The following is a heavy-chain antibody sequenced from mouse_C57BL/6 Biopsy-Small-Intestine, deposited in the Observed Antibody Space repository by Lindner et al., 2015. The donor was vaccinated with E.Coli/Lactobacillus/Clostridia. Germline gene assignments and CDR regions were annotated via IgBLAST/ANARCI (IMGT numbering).Heavy chain of an antibody. D-gene: IGHD2-1*01. Sequence: VQLQESGAELMKPGASVKISCKASGYTFTGYWIEWVKQRPGHGLEWIGEILPGSGYTNDKEKFKGKATFTADTSSNTAYMQLSSLTTEDSAIYYRARAYGNWYFDVWGTGTTVTVSS. CDR3: ARAYGNWYFDV. V-gene: IGHV1-9*01. CDR1: GYTFTGYW. J-gene: IGHJ1*03. CDR2: ILPGSGYT.